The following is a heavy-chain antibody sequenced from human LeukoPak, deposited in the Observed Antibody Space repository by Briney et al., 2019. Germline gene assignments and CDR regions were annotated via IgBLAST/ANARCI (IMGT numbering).Heavy chain of an antibody. CDR2: IDKDGRKT. Sequence: PGGSLRLSCAASGFTFSGYWMSWVRQAPGKGLEWVSLIDKDGRKTYYADSVKGRFTISRDNSKNSLYLQMNSLRTEDTALYYCATWAFYHSLDVWGRGATVIVSS. D-gene: IGHD1-26*01. V-gene: IGHV3-43*02. CDR1: GFTFSGYW. CDR3: ATWAFYHSLDV. J-gene: IGHJ6*02.